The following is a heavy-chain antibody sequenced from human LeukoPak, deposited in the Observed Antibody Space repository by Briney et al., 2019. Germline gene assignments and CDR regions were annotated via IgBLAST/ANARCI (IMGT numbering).Heavy chain of an antibody. Sequence: PSETLSLTCTVSGGSLEGLYWSWIRQSPEKGLEWFGNVFHTGVTSYNLSLKSRVTISVDTSRNQFSLTMTSMTAADTAIYYCTRGGGSGYYFGIPRYYFDAWGQGVLVTVSS. CDR1: GGSLEGLY. CDR2: VFHTGVT. CDR3: TRGGGSGYYFGIPRYYFDA. J-gene: IGHJ4*02. D-gene: IGHD3-22*01. V-gene: IGHV4-59*11.